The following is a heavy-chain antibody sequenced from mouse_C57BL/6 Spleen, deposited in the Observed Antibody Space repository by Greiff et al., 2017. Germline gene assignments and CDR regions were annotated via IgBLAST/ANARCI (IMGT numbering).Heavy chain of an antibody. J-gene: IGHJ2*01. CDR2: IRHKANNHAT. V-gene: IGHV6-6*01. Sequence: EVMLVESGGGLVQPGGSMKLSCAASGFTFSDAWMDWVRQSPEKGLEWVAEIRHKANNHATYYDESGKGRFTISRDESKSSVYLQMNGLRAEDTGIYNCTPYGYSGYWGQGTTLTVSS. CDR1: GFTFSDAW. CDR3: TPYGYSGY. D-gene: IGHD2-14*01.